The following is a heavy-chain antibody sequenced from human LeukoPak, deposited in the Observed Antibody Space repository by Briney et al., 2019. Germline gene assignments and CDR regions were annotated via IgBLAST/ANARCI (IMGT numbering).Heavy chain of an antibody. D-gene: IGHD1-26*01. CDR1: GYSISSGYY. CDR3: ARGVGATNWFDP. CDR2: IYHSGST. J-gene: IGHJ5*02. V-gene: IGHV4-38-2*01. Sequence: SETLSLTCAVSGYSISSGYYWGWIRQPPGKGLEWIGSIYHSGSTYYNPPLKSRVTISVDTSKNQFSLKLSSVTAADTAVYYCARGVGATNWFDPWGQGTLVTVSS.